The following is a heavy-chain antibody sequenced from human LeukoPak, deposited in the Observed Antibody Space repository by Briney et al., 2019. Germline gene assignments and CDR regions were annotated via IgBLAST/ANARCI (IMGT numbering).Heavy chain of an antibody. V-gene: IGHV1-69*13. Sequence: GASVKVSCKASGGTFSSYAISWVRQAPGQGLEWMGGIIPIFGTANYAQKFQGRVTITADESTSTAYMELSSLRSEDTAVYYCATRAEKTPIAVAAGDNDAFDIWGQGTMVTVSS. J-gene: IGHJ3*02. CDR2: IIPIFGTA. D-gene: IGHD6-19*01. CDR1: GGTFSSYA. CDR3: ATRAEKTPIAVAAGDNDAFDI.